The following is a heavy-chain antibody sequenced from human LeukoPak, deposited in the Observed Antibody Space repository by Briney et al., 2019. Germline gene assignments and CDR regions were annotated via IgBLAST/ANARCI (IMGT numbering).Heavy chain of an antibody. Sequence: GESLKISCKGSGYSFTSYWIGWVRQMPGKGLEWMGIIYPGDSDTRYSPSFQGQVTISADKSISIAYLQWSSLKASDTAMYYCARRPHYDILTGYYGMDVWGQGTTVTVSS. CDR3: ARRPHYDILTGYYGMDV. CDR1: GYSFTSYW. J-gene: IGHJ6*02. D-gene: IGHD3-9*01. V-gene: IGHV5-51*01. CDR2: IYPGDSDT.